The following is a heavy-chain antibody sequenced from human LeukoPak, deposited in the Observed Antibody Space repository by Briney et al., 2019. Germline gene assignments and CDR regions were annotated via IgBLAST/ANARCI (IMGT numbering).Heavy chain of an antibody. CDR3: ARARNFWSGYPVFFDS. CDR1: GFTFSSYA. V-gene: IGHV3-23*01. CDR2: ISGSGGIT. J-gene: IGHJ4*02. D-gene: IGHD3-3*01. Sequence: PGGSLRLSCAASGFTFSSYAMTWVRQAPGKGLEWVSVISGSGGITYNADSVKGRFTISRDNSKNTLYLEMNSLRAEDTAVYFCARARNFWSGYPVFFDSWGRGILVTVSS.